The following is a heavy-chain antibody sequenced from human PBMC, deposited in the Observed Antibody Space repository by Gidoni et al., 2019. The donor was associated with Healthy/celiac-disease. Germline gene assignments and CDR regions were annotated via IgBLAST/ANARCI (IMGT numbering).Heavy chain of an antibody. CDR2: ISYDGSNK. V-gene: IGHV3-30-3*01. Sequence: QVQLVESGGGVVQPGRSLRLSCAASGFTFSSYAMHWVRQAPGKGLEWVAVISYDGSNKYYADSVKGRFTISRDNSKNTLYLQMNSLRAEDTAVYYCAREGGIAARPEPFDYWGQGTLVTVSS. CDR1: GFTFSSYA. J-gene: IGHJ4*02. D-gene: IGHD6-6*01. CDR3: AREGGIAARPEPFDY.